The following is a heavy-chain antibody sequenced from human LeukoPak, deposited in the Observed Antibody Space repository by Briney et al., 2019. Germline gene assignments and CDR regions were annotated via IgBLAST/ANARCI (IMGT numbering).Heavy chain of an antibody. J-gene: IGHJ3*02. V-gene: IGHV4-34*01. D-gene: IGHD3-9*01. CDR3: ARGGDYDILTGYRVEAFDI. Sequence: SETLSLTYAVYGGSFSGYYWSWIRQPPGKGLEWIGEINHSGSTNYNPSLKSRVTISVDTSKNQFSLKLSSVTAADTAVYYCARGGDYDILTGYRVEAFDIWGQGTMVTVSS. CDR1: GGSFSGYY. CDR2: INHSGST.